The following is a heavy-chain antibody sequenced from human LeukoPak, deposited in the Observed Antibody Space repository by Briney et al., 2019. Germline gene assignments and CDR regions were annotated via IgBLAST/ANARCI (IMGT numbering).Heavy chain of an antibody. CDR1: GYTFTSYG. CDR2: ISAYNGNT. J-gene: IGHJ6*02. CDR3: ARENIVVVPAARNYYYGMDV. Sequence: ASVKVSCKASGYTFTSYGISWVRQAPGQGLEWMGWISAYNGNTNYAQKLQGRVTMTTDTSTSTAYMELRSLRSDDTAVYYCARENIVVVPAARNYYYGMDVWGQGTTVTVSS. V-gene: IGHV1-18*01. D-gene: IGHD2-2*01.